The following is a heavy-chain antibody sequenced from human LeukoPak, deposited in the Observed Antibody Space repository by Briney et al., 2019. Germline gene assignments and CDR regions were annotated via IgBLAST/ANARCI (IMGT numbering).Heavy chain of an antibody. CDR3: ATASGYDFWSGYYTGVNPDV. J-gene: IGHJ6*04. CDR2: ISGSGGST. CDR1: GFTFSSYA. V-gene: IGHV3-23*01. Sequence: GGSLRLSCAASGFTFSSYAMSWVRQAPGKELEWVSAISGSGGSTYYADSVKGRFTISRDNSKNTLYLQMNSLRAEDTAVYYCATASGYDFWSGYYTGVNPDVWGKGTTVTVSS. D-gene: IGHD3-3*01.